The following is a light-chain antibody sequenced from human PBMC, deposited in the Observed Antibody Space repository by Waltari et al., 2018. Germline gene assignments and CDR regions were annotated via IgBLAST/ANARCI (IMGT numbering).Light chain of an antibody. CDR3: QEYDSLPVT. CDR2: KAS. Sequence: TCRASQSVKNNLAWDQQKPGKAPKVLIHKASRLETGVPSRFSGSGYGTEFTLTISSLQPDDFATYYCQEYDSLPVTFGGGTKVEVK. CDR1: QSVKNN. V-gene: IGKV1-5*03. J-gene: IGKJ4*01.